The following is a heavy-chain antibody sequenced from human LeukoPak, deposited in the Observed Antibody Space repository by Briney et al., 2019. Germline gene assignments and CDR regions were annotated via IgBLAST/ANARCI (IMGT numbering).Heavy chain of an antibody. V-gene: IGHV3-33*01. D-gene: IGHD4/OR15-4a*01. CDR3: ARGPYGGQGLVGAFDI. CDR1: GFTFSSYG. Sequence: GGSLRLSCAASGFTFSSYGMHWVRQAPGKGLEWVAVIWYDGSNKYYADSVKGRFTISRDNSKNTLYLQVNSLRAEDTAVYYCARGPYGGQGLVGAFDIWGQGTMVTVSS. CDR2: IWYDGSNK. J-gene: IGHJ3*02.